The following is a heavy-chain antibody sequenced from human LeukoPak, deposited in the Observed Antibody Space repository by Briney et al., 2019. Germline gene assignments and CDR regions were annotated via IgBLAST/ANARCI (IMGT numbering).Heavy chain of an antibody. D-gene: IGHD2-2*01. V-gene: IGHV1-69*13. CDR3: ARKGYCSSTSCHYYYYGMDV. CDR1: GYTFTSYG. CDR2: IIPIFGTA. J-gene: IGHJ6*02. Sequence: SVKVSCKASGYTFTSYGISWVRQAPGQGLEWMGGIIPIFGTANYAQKFQGRVTITADESTSTAYMELSSLRSEDTAVYYCARKGYCSSTSCHYYYYGMDVWGQGTTVTVSS.